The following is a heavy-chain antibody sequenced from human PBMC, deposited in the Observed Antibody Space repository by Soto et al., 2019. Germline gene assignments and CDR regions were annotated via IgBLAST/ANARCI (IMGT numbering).Heavy chain of an antibody. D-gene: IGHD3-3*01. V-gene: IGHV1-69*01. CDR2: IIPVLGTT. Sequence: QVRLVQSGSEVKKPGSSLKISCKASGGTFSTFFMSWVRQAPGQGLEWMGGIIPVLGTTAYAQRFQGRVTISADESTRTSHMELRSLTSDATAVYFWARPRAERERSYDFWGGSLDYWGQGTPVTVSS. J-gene: IGHJ4*02. CDR1: GGTFSTFF. CDR3: ARPRAERERSYDFWGGSLDY.